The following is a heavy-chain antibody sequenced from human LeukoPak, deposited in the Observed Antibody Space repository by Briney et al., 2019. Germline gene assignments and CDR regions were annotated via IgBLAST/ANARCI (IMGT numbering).Heavy chain of an antibody. V-gene: IGHV3-30*18. D-gene: IGHD3-10*01. CDR2: ILYDGTNK. J-gene: IGHJ2*01. CDR3: AKDFDRGSGSQYFDL. CDR1: GFTFRSYG. Sequence: GGSLRLSCAASGFTFRSYGMHWVRQAPGKGLEWVALILYDGTNKYYADSVKGRFTISRANSKNTLYLQMNSLWSEATAVYYCAKDFDRGSGSQYFDLWGRGTLVTVSS.